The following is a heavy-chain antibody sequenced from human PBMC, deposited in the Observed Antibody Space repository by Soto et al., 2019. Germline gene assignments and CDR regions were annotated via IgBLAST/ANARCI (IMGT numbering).Heavy chain of an antibody. J-gene: IGHJ6*02. V-gene: IGHV4-34*01. CDR2: ITLGGST. D-gene: IGHD2-15*01. Sequence: PSETLSLTCAISGGSFSANHWSWIRQSPGQGLEWIGEITLGGSTNYSPSLKSRVSISVDEGKKQFSLEMTSVTAADTATYYCASEVSSTDGMDVWGQGTTVTVSS. CDR1: GGSFSANH. CDR3: ASEVSSTDGMDV.